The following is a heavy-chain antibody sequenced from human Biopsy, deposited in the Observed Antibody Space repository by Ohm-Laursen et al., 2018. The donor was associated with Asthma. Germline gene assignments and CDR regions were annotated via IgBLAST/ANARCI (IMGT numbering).Heavy chain of an antibody. CDR1: GFSFSNFA. CDR3: VRDGTDDAFDI. Sequence: SLRLSCAATGFSFSNFAIHWVRQAPGKGLEWVGVISKDASTQDYADPVKGRFTMARDNSKNTLDLQMNSLREEDTAVYYCVRDGTDDAFDIWGQGTVVSVSS. D-gene: IGHD1-1*01. J-gene: IGHJ3*02. V-gene: IGHV3-30*01. CDR2: ISKDASTQ.